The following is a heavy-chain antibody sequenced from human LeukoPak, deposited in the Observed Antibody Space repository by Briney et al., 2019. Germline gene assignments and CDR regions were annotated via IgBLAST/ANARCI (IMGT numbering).Heavy chain of an antibody. J-gene: IGHJ4*02. D-gene: IGHD3-22*01. CDR1: GGSISSYY. V-gene: IGHV4-59*01. CDR2: IYYSGST. Sequence: PSETLSLTCTVSGGSISSYYWSWIRQPPGKGLEWIGYIYYSGSTNYNPSLKSRVTISVDTSKNQFSLKLSSVTAADTAVYYCAKDPFDYDSSGYYYYFDYWGQGTLVTVSS. CDR3: AKDPFDYDSSGYYYYFDY.